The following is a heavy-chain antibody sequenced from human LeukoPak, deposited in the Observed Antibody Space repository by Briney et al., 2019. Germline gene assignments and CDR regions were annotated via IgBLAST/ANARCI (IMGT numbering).Heavy chain of an antibody. Sequence: GGSLRLSCAASGFTFRSYGMSWVRQAPGKGLEWVSAITGSGDNTYYADSVKGRFTISRDNSKNTLYLQMNSLRAEDTAVYYCAKRGPAGAGKSPDYFEYWGQGTLVTVSS. CDR1: GFTFRSYG. CDR3: AKRGPAGAGKSPDYFEY. V-gene: IGHV3-23*01. CDR2: ITGSGDNT. D-gene: IGHD6-19*01. J-gene: IGHJ4*02.